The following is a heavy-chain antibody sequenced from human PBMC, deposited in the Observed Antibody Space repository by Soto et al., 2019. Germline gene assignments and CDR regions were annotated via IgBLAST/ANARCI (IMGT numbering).Heavy chain of an antibody. Sequence: QVQLQESGPGLVKPSQTLSLTCTVSGGSISSGDYYWSWIRQPPGKGLEWIGYIYYSGSTYYNPSVKSRFTITVDTSKNQFSLKLSSVTAADTAVYYCARDYVWGSYRYTDWYFDLWGRGTLVSVSS. J-gene: IGHJ2*01. CDR3: ARDYVWGSYRYTDWYFDL. CDR2: IYYSGST. D-gene: IGHD3-16*02. V-gene: IGHV4-30-4*01. CDR1: GGSISSGDYY.